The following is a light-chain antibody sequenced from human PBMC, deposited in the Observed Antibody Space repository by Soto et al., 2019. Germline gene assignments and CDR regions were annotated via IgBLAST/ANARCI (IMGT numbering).Light chain of an antibody. CDR1: QSVSHSY. V-gene: IGKV3-20*01. J-gene: IGKJ1*01. CDR2: GAS. Sequence: EIVLTQSPGTLSLSPGERATLSCRASQSVSHSYLAWYQQKPGQAPRLLIYGASSRATGIPDRFRGSGSGTDFTLTINRLEPEDIAVYCCQQYGSSPKTFGQGTKVEIK. CDR3: QQYGSSPKT.